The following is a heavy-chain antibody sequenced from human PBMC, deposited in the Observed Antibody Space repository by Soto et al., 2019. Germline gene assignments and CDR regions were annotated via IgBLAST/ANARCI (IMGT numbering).Heavy chain of an antibody. CDR2: INPNSGGT. J-gene: IGHJ6*02. CDR1: GYTFTGYY. CDR3: ARAQYDILTGYRDYYYYGMDV. D-gene: IGHD3-9*01. Sequence: SVKVSCKASGYTFTGYYMHWVRQAPGQGLEWMGWINPNSGGTNYAQKFQGRVTMTRDTSISTAYMELSRLRSDDTAVYYCARAQYDILTGYRDYYYYGMDVWGQGTTVTVSS. V-gene: IGHV1-2*02.